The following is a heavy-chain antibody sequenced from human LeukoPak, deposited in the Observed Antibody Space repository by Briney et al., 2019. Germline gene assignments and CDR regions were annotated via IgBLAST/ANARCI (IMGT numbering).Heavy chain of an antibody. CDR2: ISHSGNT. CDR1: GVSVSSGSFY. J-gene: IGHJ4*02. CDR3: ARHYGP. Sequence: SETLSLTCTVSGVSVSSGSFYWSWIRQPPGKGLEWIGEISHSGNTKYNPSLKGRVIISMDKSKNQFSLEVNSVTAADTAVYYCARHYGPWGQGTLVTVSS. D-gene: IGHD3-16*01. V-gene: IGHV4-61*01.